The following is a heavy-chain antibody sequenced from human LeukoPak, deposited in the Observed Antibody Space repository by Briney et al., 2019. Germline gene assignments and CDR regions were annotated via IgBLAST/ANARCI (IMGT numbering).Heavy chain of an antibody. Sequence: GGSLRLSCAASGFTFSSCGMHWVRQAPGKGLEWVAFIWYDGNNKYYADSVKGRITISRDSSKNTLYLQMSSLRAEDTAVYYCAKDPLQYGSGSYYFDYWGQGTLVTVSS. CDR3: AKDPLQYGSGSYYFDY. CDR2: IWYDGNNK. J-gene: IGHJ4*02. D-gene: IGHD3-10*01. CDR1: GFTFSSCG. V-gene: IGHV3-30*02.